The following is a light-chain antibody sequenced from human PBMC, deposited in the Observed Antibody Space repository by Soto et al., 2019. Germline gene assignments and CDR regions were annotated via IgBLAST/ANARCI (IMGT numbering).Light chain of an antibody. CDR2: SDD. V-gene: IGLV1-44*01. Sequence: QSVLTQPPSASGTPGQRVTISCSGSSSNVGSNTVSWYQQLPGTAPKVLIYSDDQRPSGVPDRFSGSRSGSSASLAISGRQSGDEADYYCASWEDSLNGWVIGGGTQLTVL. CDR1: SSNVGSNT. J-gene: IGLJ3*02. CDR3: ASWEDSLNGWV.